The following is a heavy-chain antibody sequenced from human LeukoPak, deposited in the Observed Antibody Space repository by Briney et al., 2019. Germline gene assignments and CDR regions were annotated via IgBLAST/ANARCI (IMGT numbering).Heavy chain of an antibody. J-gene: IGHJ6*02. CDR2: IIPIFGTA. CDR3: ARDQSPYYYDSSGYYYYYGMDV. D-gene: IGHD3-22*01. CDR1: GGTFSSYA. Sequence: SVKVSCKASGGTFSSYAISWVRQAPGQGLEWMGGIIPIFGTANYAQKFQGRVTITADESTSTAYMELSSLRSEDTAVYYCARDQSPYYYDSSGYYYYYGMDVWGQGTTVTVSS. V-gene: IGHV1-69*13.